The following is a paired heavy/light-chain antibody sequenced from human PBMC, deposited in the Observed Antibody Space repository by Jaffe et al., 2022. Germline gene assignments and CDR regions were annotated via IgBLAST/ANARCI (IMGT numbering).Heavy chain of an antibody. J-gene: IGHJ4*02. CDR2: ITNDGSVT. D-gene: IGHD3-10*01. V-gene: IGHV3-74*01. CDR1: GFTFNAYW. Sequence: EVQLVESGGGLVQPGGSLRVSCAASGFTFNAYWMHWVRQAPGKGLVWVSRITNDGSVTSYADSVKGRFTISRDNAKNTLYLQMNSLRAEDTAVYYCAREAETTMATDYWGQGTLVTVSS. CDR3: AREAETTMATDY.
Light chain of an antibody. CDR2: DVS. CDR1: NSDVGDYNH. V-gene: IGLV2-11*01. Sequence: QSALTQPRSVSGSPGQSVTISCTGTNSDVGDYNHVSWYQQHPGKAPKLMIYDVSKRPSGVPDRFSGSKSANTASLTISGLQAEDEADYYCCSYAGSNTYVFGSGTKVTVL. CDR3: CSYAGSNTYV. J-gene: IGLJ1*01.